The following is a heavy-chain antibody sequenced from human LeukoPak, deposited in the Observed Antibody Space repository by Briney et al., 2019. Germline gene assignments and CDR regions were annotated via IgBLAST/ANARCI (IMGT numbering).Heavy chain of an antibody. CDR2: ISGNGYNT. V-gene: IGHV3-23*01. CDR3: AKGVRLWFAFYFDY. Sequence: GGSLRLSCAASGFTLGNYAMSWVRQAPGKGLEWVSAISGNGYNTYYADSVKGRFTISSETSGNTLYLQMHSLRAEDAAVYYCAKGVRLWFAFYFDYWGQGTLVTVSS. D-gene: IGHD3-10*01. CDR1: GFTLGNYA. J-gene: IGHJ4*02.